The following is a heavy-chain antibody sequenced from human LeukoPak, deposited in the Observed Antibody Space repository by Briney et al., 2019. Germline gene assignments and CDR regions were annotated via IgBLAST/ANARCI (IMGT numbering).Heavy chain of an antibody. CDR1: GFTFSSYS. CDR3: AREGAYYYDSSGSEGAFDI. J-gene: IGHJ3*02. CDR2: ISSSSSYI. D-gene: IGHD3-22*01. Sequence: GXXLXLSCAASGFTFSSYSMNWVRQAPGKGLEWVSSISSSSSYIYYADSVKGRFTISRDNAKNSLYLQMNSLRAEDTALYYCAREGAYYYDSSGSEGAFDIWGQGTMVTVSS. V-gene: IGHV3-21*04.